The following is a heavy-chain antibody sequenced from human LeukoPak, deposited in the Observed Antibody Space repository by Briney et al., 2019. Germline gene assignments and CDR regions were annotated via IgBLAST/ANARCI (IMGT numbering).Heavy chain of an antibody. CDR3: AREGSSSWRYYYYYYMDV. J-gene: IGHJ6*03. CDR2: INPNSGGT. D-gene: IGHD6-13*01. V-gene: IGHV1-2*02. Sequence: ASVKVSCKASGYNFTGYYMHWVRQAPGQGLEWMGWINPNSGGTNYAQKFQGRVTMTRDTSISTAYMELSRLRSDDTAVYYCAREGSSSWRYYYYYYMDVWGKGTTVTVSS. CDR1: GYNFTGYY.